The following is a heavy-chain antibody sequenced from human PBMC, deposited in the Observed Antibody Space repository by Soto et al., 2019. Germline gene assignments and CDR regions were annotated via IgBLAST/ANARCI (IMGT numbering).Heavy chain of an antibody. CDR2: ISYDGSNK. CDR1: GFTFSSYA. J-gene: IGHJ6*02. Sequence: QVQLVESGGGVVQPGRSLRLSCAASGFTFSSYAMHWVRQAPGKGLEWVAVISYDGSNKYYADSVKGRFTISRDNSKNTLYLQMNSLRAEDTAVYYCARAPPPYYYYGMDVWDQGTTVTVSS. CDR3: ARAPPPYYYYGMDV. V-gene: IGHV3-30-3*01.